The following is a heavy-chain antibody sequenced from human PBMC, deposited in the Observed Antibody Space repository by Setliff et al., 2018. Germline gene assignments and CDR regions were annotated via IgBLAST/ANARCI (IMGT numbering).Heavy chain of an antibody. CDR3: VKNPLTMPRGFFEY. CDR1: GGSISSHY. J-gene: IGHJ4*02. Sequence: SETLSLTCTVSGGSISSHYWNWIRQPAGEGLEWIGRIDISGTTNYNPSLKSRVTMSLDSSKNQFSLNLNSVTAADTAVYYCVKNPLTMPRGFFEYWGRGTRVTVS. D-gene: IGHD3-3*01. V-gene: IGHV4-4*07. CDR2: IDISGTT.